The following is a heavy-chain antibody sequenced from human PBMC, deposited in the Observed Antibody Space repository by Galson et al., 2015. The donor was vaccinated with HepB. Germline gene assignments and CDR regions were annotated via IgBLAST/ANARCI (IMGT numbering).Heavy chain of an antibody. J-gene: IGHJ4*02. CDR2: IGSSGIYR. CDR3: ARGSEYNYGPFDL. V-gene: IGHV3-21*01. Sequence: SLRLSCAASGFIFSNYTMNWVRQTPGKGLEWFSSIGSSGIYRYYMDLVKGRFTISRDNTENSLSLQMSRLRVEDTAVYYCARGSEYNYGPFDLWGQGILVAVSS. D-gene: IGHD3-10*01. CDR1: GFIFSNYT.